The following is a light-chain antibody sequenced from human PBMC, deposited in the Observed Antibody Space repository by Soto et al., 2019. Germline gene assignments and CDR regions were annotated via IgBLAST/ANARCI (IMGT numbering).Light chain of an antibody. CDR3: QQYNSYSWT. V-gene: IGKV1-5*01. J-gene: IGKJ1*01. CDR1: QSISYR. Sequence: DIQMTQAPATLSASVGDRVTITCRASQSISYRLAWYQQKPGKAPKLLIYDASNLESGVPSTFSGSGSGTEFILTITSLQPDDFATYYCQQYNSYSWTFGHGTKVDIK. CDR2: DAS.